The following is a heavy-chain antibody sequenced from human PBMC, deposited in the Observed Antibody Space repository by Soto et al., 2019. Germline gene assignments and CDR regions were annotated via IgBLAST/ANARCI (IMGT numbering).Heavy chain of an antibody. V-gene: IGHV6-1*01. CDR2: TYYRSKWNS. CDR3: VSGQFSAFDC. Sequence: QVQLHQSGPGLVKPSQTLSLTCAISGDSVSRTSVAWYWIRQSPSRGLEWLGRTYYRSKWNSDYAVSVRGRITINPDTSKSQFSLQLNSVTPEDTAVYYCVSGQFSAFDCWGQGTLVTVSS. J-gene: IGHJ4*02. CDR1: GDSVSRTSVA.